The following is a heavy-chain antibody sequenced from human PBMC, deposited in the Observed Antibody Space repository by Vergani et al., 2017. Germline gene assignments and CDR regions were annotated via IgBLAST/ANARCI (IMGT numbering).Heavy chain of an antibody. CDR2: INPSGGHT. J-gene: IGHJ4*02. V-gene: IGHV1-46*03. CDR3: ARCDYGILTGYRY. Sequence: QVQVVQSGAEVKKSGASVKVSCKTSGYTFSNYYMHWVRQAPGQGLEWMGIINPSGGHTNYAQKFQGRVTMTRHTSTSTVYMELSSLRSEDTAIYYCARCDYGILTGYRYWGQGTLVTVSA. CDR1: GYTFSNYY. D-gene: IGHD3-9*01.